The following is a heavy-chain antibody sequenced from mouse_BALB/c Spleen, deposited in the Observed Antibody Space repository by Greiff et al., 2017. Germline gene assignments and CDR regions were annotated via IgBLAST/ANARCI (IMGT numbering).Heavy chain of an antibody. CDR1: GYSFTGYY. V-gene: IGHV1-31*01. CDR2: INPYNGAT. D-gene: IGHD1-1*01. CDR3: AKVYYGSSYGFDY. Sequence: EVQLQQSGPELVKPGASVKISCKASGYSFTGYYMHWVKQSHVKSLEWIGRINPYNGATSYNQNFKDKASLTVDKSSSTAYMELHSLTSEDSAVYYCAKVYYGSSYGFDYWGQGTTLTVSS. J-gene: IGHJ2*01.